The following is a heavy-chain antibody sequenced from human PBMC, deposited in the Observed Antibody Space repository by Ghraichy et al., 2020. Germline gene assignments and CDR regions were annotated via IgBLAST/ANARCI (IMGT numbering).Heavy chain of an antibody. V-gene: IGHV1-69*01. D-gene: IGHD3-22*01. CDR2: IIPIFGTA. CDR1: GGTFSSYA. CDR3: AREDTMMLPEGNWFDP. J-gene: IGHJ5*02. Sequence: KVSCKASGGTFSSYAISWVRQAPGQGLEWMGGIIPIFGTANYAQKFRGRVTITADESTSTAYMELSSLRSEDTAVYYCAREDTMMLPEGNWFDPWGQGTLVTVSS.